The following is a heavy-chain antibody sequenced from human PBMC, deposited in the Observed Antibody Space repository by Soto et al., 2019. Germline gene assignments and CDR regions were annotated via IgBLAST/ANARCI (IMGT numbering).Heavy chain of an antibody. CDR2: IIPIFGTA. D-gene: IGHD3-22*01. J-gene: IGHJ3*02. Sequence: SVEVSCKASGGTFSSYAISWVRQAPGQGLEWMGGIIPIFGTANYAQKFQGRVTITADESTSTAYMELSSLRSEDTAVYYCARESTYYYDSSGYYYGGAFDIWGQGTMVTVSS. V-gene: IGHV1-69*13. CDR1: GGTFSSYA. CDR3: ARESTYYYDSSGYYYGGAFDI.